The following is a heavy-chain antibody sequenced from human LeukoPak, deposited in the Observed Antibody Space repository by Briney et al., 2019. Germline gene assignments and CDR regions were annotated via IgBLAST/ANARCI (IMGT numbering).Heavy chain of an antibody. D-gene: IGHD6-13*01. CDR2: ISSSSSTI. J-gene: IGHJ4*02. V-gene: IGHV3-48*04. CDR1: GFTFSSYS. Sequence: PGGSLRLSCAASGFTFSSYSMNWVRQAPGKGLEWVSYISSSSSTIYYADSVKGRFTISRDNAKNSLYLQMNSLRAEDTAVYYCASLAAAGRSPEDGWGQGTLVTVSS. CDR3: ASLAAAGRSPEDG.